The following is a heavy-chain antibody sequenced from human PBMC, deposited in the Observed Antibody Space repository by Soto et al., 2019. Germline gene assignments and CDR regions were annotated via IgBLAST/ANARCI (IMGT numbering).Heavy chain of an antibody. D-gene: IGHD3-22*01. Sequence: PGGSLRLSCAASGFTFSSYAMSWVRQAPGKGLEWVGRSRDKPQGYSTAYAASVKGRVTTSRDESKNSAYLQMNSLKTEDTAVYYCVRATYFSDSSGYTRCLDYWGQGTLVTVSS. CDR3: VRATYFSDSSGYTRCLDY. CDR2: SRDKPQGYST. CDR1: GFTFSSYA. J-gene: IGHJ4*02. V-gene: IGHV3-72*01.